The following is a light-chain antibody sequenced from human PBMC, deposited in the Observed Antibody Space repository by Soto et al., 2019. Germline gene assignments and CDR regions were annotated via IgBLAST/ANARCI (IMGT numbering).Light chain of an antibody. CDR1: QSVSSN. CDR2: GAS. CDR3: HQYNNWPPWT. J-gene: IGKJ1*01. Sequence: EIVMTQSPATLSVSPGERATLSCRASQSVSSNLAWYQQKPGQAPRLLIYGASTRATGIPARFIGSGSGTEFTPPISSLQSEDFSVYYCHQYNNWPPWTFGQGTKVEIK. V-gene: IGKV3-15*01.